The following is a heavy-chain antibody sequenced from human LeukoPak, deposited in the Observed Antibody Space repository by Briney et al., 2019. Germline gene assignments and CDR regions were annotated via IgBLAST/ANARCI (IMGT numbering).Heavy chain of an antibody. J-gene: IGHJ4*02. CDR2: INHSGST. CDR1: GGSISSSNW. Sequence: SETLSLTCAVSGGSISSSNWWSWVRPPPGKGLEWIGEINHSGSTNFTPSLMSRATISPDTSKNQFSLTLTSVTAADAGVYYCARGRISPLITVVRRKVPEFDSRGQGTLVTVSS. CDR3: ARGRISPLITVVRRKVPEFDS. D-gene: IGHD3-10*02. V-gene: IGHV4-4*02.